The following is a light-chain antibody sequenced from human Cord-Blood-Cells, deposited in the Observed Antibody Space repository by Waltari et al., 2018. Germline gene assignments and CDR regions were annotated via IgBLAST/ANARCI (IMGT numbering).Light chain of an antibody. CDR2: AAS. V-gene: IGKV1-27*01. CDR1: QGISNY. CDR3: QKYNSAPWT. J-gene: IGKJ1*01. Sequence: DIQITQSPSSLSSSVGDTVTITCRASQGISNYLAWYQQKPGKVPKLLIYAASTLQAGVPSRFSGSGSGTDFTLTISSLQPEDVATYYCQKYNSAPWTFGQGTKVEIK.